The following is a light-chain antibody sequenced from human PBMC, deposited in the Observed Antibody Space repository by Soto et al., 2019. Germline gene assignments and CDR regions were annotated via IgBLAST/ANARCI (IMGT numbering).Light chain of an antibody. V-gene: IGKV1-5*03. J-gene: IGKJ1*01. CDR3: QQYNSYPPWT. Sequence: DIRITHSPATLSASVDYRVTITCRASQSISSLLAWYQQKPGKAPKLLIYKASSLESGVPSRFSGSGSGTEFTLTISSLQPDDFATYYCQQYNSYPPWTFGQGTKVDIK. CDR1: QSISSL. CDR2: KAS.